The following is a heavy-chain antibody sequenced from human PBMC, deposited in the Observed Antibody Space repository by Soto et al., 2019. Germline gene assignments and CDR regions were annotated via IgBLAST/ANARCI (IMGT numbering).Heavy chain of an antibody. V-gene: IGHV1-8*01. CDR2: MNPNSGNT. D-gene: IGHD6-13*01. J-gene: IGHJ4*02. CDR1: GYTFTSYD. Sequence: QVQLEQSGAEVKKPGASVKVSCKASGYTFTSYDINWVRQATGQGLEWMGWMNPNSGNTGYAQKFQGRVTMTRNTSISTADMELSSLRSEDSAVYYCARVQGIAAAGGGIDYWGQGTLVTVSS. CDR3: ARVQGIAAAGGGIDY.